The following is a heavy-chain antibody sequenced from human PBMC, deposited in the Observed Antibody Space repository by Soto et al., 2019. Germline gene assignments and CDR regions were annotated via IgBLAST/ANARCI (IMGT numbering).Heavy chain of an antibody. CDR1: GFNFSSYG. CDR2: IWNDGSNE. V-gene: IGHV3-33*01. CDR3: ARDQPDSGGYTDS. J-gene: IGHJ4*02. D-gene: IGHD3-22*01. Sequence: QVQLVESGGGVVQPGGSLRLSCEASGFNFSSYGIHWVRQAPGKGLEWVAIIWNDGSNEYYADSVKGRFTISRDNSKYTVYLQVSKLRAEDTAVYFCARDQPDSGGYTDSCGQGTLVTVSS.